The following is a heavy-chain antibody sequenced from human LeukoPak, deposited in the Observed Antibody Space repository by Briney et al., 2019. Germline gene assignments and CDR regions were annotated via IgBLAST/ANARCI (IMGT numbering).Heavy chain of an antibody. CDR1: GFTVSSNY. V-gene: IGHV3-66*01. Sequence: QPGGSLRLSCAASGFTVSSNYMSWVRQAPGRGLEWVSVIYSGGSTYYADSVKGRFTISRDNSKNTLFLQMNSVRAGDTAVYYCARGTVTMVDYWGQGTLVTVSS. D-gene: IGHD3-10*01. CDR2: IYSGGST. CDR3: ARGTVTMVDY. J-gene: IGHJ4*02.